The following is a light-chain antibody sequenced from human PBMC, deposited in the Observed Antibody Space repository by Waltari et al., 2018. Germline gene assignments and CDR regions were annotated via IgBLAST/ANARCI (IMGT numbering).Light chain of an antibody. CDR1: QSISSW. J-gene: IGKJ2*01. Sequence: DIQMTQSPSTLSASVGDRVTITCPASQSISSWLAWYPQKPGKAPKLLIYKASSLESGVPSRFSGSGSGTQFTLTISSLQPDDFATHYCQQYNSYSTFGQGTKLEIK. CDR2: KAS. V-gene: IGKV1-5*03. CDR3: QQYNSYST.